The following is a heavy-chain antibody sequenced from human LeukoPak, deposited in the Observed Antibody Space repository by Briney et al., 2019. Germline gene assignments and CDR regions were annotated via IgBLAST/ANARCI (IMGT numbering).Heavy chain of an antibody. D-gene: IGHD3-10*01. CDR2: IYYTGST. Sequence: SETLSLTCTVSGGSISSGDYYWSWIRQPPGKCLEWIGYIYYTGSTDYNPSLKSRVTISADTFKNQFYLKVNSVTAADTAVYYCARGEYYYGSGSPPNWFDPWGQGTLVTVSS. CDR3: ARGEYYYGSGSPPNWFDP. J-gene: IGHJ5*02. CDR1: GGSISSGDYY. V-gene: IGHV4-30-4*01.